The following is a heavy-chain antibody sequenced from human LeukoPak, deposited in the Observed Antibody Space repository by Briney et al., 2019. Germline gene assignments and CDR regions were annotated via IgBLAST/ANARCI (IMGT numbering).Heavy chain of an antibody. CDR2: ISGSGGST. V-gene: IGHV3-23*01. Sequence: GGSLRLSCAASGFTFNNYAMSWVRQAPGKGLEWVSTISGSGGSTYYADSVKGRFTISRDNSKNTLYLQMNSLRAKDTAVYYCAKNILSSSYPNYMDVWGKGTTVTVSS. D-gene: IGHD3-22*01. CDR3: AKNILSSSYPNYMDV. CDR1: GFTFNNYA. J-gene: IGHJ6*03.